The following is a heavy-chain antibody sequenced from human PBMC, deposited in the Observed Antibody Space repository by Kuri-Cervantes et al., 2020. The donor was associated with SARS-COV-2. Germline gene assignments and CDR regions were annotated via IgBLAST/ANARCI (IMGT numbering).Heavy chain of an antibody. V-gene: IGHV3-33*08. D-gene: IGHD3-22*01. CDR1: GFTFDDYA. J-gene: IGHJ4*02. CDR2: IWYDGSNK. CDR3: ARGYDSSGYSLDY. Sequence: GESLKISCAASGFTFDDYAMHWVRQAPGKGLEWVAVIWYDGSNKYYADSVKGRFTISRDNSKNTLYLQMNSLRAEDTAVYYCARGYDSSGYSLDYWGQGTLVTVSS.